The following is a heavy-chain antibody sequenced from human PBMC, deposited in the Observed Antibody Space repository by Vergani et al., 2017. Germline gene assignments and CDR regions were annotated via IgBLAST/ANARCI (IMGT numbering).Heavy chain of an antibody. J-gene: IGHJ4*02. CDR2: LTGGGGST. CDR3: VKDAGSYENFFDS. CDR1: GFTFRTYA. V-gene: IGHV3-23*01. D-gene: IGHD2-15*01. Sequence: EVQLLESGGSLKQPGGSVRLSCAASGFTFRTYAMHWVRQAPGKGLEWVSALTGGGGSTYYADSFKGRFIISRDNSRDTLYLQMHSLRPEDTATYYCVKDAGSYENFFDSWGQGTLVTVSS.